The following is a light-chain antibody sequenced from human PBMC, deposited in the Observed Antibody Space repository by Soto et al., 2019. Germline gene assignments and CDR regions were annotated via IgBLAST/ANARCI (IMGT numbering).Light chain of an antibody. V-gene: IGLV2-14*01. CDR3: SSYTSNSTRV. CDR1: SSDVGRYNY. J-gene: IGLJ3*02. CDR2: EVS. Sequence: QSALTQPASVSGSPGQSITISCTGTSSDVGRYNYVSWYQQHPGKAPKLMIYEVSNRPSGVSNRFSGSKSGNTASLTISGLQAEDEADYCCSSYTSNSTRVFGGGTKLTVL.